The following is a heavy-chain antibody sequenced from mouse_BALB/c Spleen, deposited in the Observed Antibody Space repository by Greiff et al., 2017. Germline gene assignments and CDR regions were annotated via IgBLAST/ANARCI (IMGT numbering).Heavy chain of an antibody. CDR2: ISYSGST. J-gene: IGHJ4*01. CDR1: GYSITSDYA. CDR3: ARGGTGAMDY. D-gene: IGHD4-1*01. V-gene: IGHV3-2*02. Sequence: VQLKESGPGLVKPSQSLSLTCTVTGYSITSDYAWNWIRQFPGNTLEWMGYISYSGSTSYNPSLKSRISITRDTSKNQFFLQLNSVTTEDTATYYCARGGTGAMDYWGQGTSVTVSS.